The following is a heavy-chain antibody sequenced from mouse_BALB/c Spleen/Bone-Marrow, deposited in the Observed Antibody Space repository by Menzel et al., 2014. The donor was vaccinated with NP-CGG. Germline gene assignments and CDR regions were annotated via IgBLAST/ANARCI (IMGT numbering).Heavy chain of an antibody. CDR2: ILPGSGSS. J-gene: IGHJ2*01. V-gene: IGHV1-9*01. D-gene: IGHD4-1*01. CDR1: GYTFSSYW. CDR3: PRWEWLFDN. Sequence: VKLMESGAELMKPGASVKISCKATGYTFSSYWIEWVKQRPGHGLEWIGEILPGSGSSNYNEKFKGKATITADTSSNTPSWKPGSWPSEDPAFNNGPRWEWLFDNWAKAPLSQSPQ.